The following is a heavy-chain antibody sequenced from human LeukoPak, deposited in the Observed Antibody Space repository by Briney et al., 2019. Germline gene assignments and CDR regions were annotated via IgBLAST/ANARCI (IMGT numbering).Heavy chain of an antibody. V-gene: IGHV3-23*01. CDR1: GFIFSNFA. D-gene: IGHD3-10*02. CDR2: IKGGGASP. Sequence: GGSLRLSCEGSGFIFSNFAMNWVRQAPGKGPEWLSSIKGGGASPYYADSVKGRFTISRDNSKNTLYLEMNSLRAEDTALYYCAKCSENYGNDVFDIWGQGTMVTVSS. CDR3: AKCSENYGNDVFDI. J-gene: IGHJ3*02.